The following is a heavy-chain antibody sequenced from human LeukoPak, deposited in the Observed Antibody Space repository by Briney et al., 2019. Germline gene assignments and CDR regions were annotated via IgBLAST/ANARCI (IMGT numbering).Heavy chain of an antibody. V-gene: IGHV1-18*01. J-gene: IGHJ4*02. CDR1: GYTFTNYG. CDR3: ARVGMWGYSNTIDY. Sequence: ASVKVSCKASGYTFTNYGNSWVRQAPGQGLDWMGWISAYNGNTNYAQKLQGRVTMTTDTSASTAYMELRSLRSDDTAVYYCARVGMWGYSNTIDYWGQGTLVTVSS. CDR2: ISAYNGNT. D-gene: IGHD4-11*01.